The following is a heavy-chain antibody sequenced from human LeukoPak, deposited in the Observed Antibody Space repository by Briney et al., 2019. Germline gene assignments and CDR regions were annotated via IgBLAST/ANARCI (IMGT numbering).Heavy chain of an antibody. D-gene: IGHD3-10*01. CDR1: GDSVSSNSAA. CDR2: TFYRSKWYN. CDR3: ARGSNYGSGSYLFDY. Sequence: SQTLSLTCAISGDSVSSNSAAWSRIRQSPSRGLEWLGRTFYRSKWYNDYATSVKSRIIINPDTSKNQLSLQVNSVTPEDTAVYYCARGSNYGSGSYLFDYWGQGTLVTVSS. V-gene: IGHV6-1*01. J-gene: IGHJ4*02.